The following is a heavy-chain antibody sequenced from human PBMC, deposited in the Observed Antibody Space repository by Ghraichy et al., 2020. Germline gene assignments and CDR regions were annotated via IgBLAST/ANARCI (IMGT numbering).Heavy chain of an antibody. CDR1: GFIFSSYW. D-gene: IGHD4-17*01. CDR2: IKQDGSEK. CDR3: ARKSVLYGDYYNVFDY. J-gene: IGHJ4*02. V-gene: IGHV3-7*01. Sequence: GGSLRLSCVASGFIFSSYWMCWVRQVPGKGLEWVANIKQDGSEKYYVDSVKGRFTISRDNAKNSLYLQMNSLRAEDTAVYYCARKSVLYGDYYNVFDYWGQGTLVTVSS.